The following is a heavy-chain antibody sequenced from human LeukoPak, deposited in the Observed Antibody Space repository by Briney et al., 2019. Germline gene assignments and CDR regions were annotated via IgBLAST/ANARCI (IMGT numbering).Heavy chain of an antibody. CDR2: VDPNSGGT. CDR1: GYTFTDHY. J-gene: IGHJ6*02. D-gene: IGHD2-21*01. CDR3: AREGKFLYGMDV. Sequence: GASVKVSCKASGYTFTDHYVHWVRQAPGQGLEWMGWVDPNSGGTNYAQKFQDWVTMTRDTSISTAYMELSRLSSDDTAVYYCAREGKFLYGMDVWGQGTTVTVSS. V-gene: IGHV1-2*04.